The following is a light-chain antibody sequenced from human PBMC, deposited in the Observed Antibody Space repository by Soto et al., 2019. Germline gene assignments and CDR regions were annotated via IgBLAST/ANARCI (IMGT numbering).Light chain of an antibody. Sequence: EIVLTQSPGTLSLSPGERATLSCRASQSVSSNFLAWYQQKPGQAPRLLIYGASNRATGIPDRFSGSGSGTDFTLTISRLEPEDFAVYYCQQYTNWPPNTFGQGTRLEIK. J-gene: IGKJ5*01. CDR3: QQYTNWPPNT. V-gene: IGKV3-20*01. CDR2: GAS. CDR1: QSVSSNF.